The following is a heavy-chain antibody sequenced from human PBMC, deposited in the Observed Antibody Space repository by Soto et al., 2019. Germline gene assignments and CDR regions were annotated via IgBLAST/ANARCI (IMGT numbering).Heavy chain of an antibody. D-gene: IGHD3-22*01. V-gene: IGHV3-15*07. CDR2: IKSKTDGGTT. J-gene: IGHJ4*02. Sequence: GGSLRLSCAVSGFTVTNVWMNWVRQAPGKGLEWVGRIKSKTDGGTTDYAAPVKGRFSISRDDSKNTLYLQMNSLKTEDTAVYYCTTDPVTMIVVVPSSGWGQGTLVTVSS. CDR3: TTDPVTMIVVVPSSG. CDR1: GFTVTNVW.